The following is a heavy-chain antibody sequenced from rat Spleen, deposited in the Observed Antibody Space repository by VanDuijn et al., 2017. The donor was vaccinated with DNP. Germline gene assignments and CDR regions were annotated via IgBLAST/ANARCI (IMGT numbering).Heavy chain of an antibody. CDR1: GFTFSDYY. Sequence: EVRLVESGGDLVQPGGSLKLSCAASGFTFSDYYMAWVRQAPTKGLEWVAYITYDGGNTYYRDSVKGRFTISRDNAKSTLYLQMNSLRSEDMATYYCASGGGGIWFAYWGQGTLVTVSS. CDR2: ITYDGGNT. D-gene: IGHD1-11*01. CDR3: ASGGGGIWFAY. V-gene: IGHV5-22*01. J-gene: IGHJ3*01.